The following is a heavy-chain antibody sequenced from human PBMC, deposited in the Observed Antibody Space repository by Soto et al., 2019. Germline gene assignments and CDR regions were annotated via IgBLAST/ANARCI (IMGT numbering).Heavy chain of an antibody. V-gene: IGHV3-23*01. D-gene: IGHD2-15*01. J-gene: IGHJ6*02. CDR1: GFTFSSYA. Sequence: EVQLLESGGGLVQPGGSLRLSCAASGFTFSSYAMSWVRQAPGKGLEWVSDISGSGGSTYYADSVKGRFTISRDNSKNTLYLQMNSLRAEDTAVYYCAKTEAGGITLLAHMDVWGQGTTVTVSS. CDR3: AKTEAGGITLLAHMDV. CDR2: ISGSGGST.